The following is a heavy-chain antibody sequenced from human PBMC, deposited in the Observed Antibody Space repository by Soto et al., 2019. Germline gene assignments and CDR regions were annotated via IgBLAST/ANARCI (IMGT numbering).Heavy chain of an antibody. CDR3: AKDLLSTVVTLTLGMDV. V-gene: IGHV3-23*01. J-gene: IGHJ6*02. D-gene: IGHD4-17*01. CDR1: GFTFSSYA. Sequence: EVQLLESGGGLVQPGGSLRLSCAASGFTFSSYAMSWVRQAPGKGLEWVSAISGSGGSTYYADSVKGRFTISRDNSKNSRHLEMNSLRAEDTAVSYCAKDLLSTVVTLTLGMDVWGQGTTVTVSS. CDR2: ISGSGGST.